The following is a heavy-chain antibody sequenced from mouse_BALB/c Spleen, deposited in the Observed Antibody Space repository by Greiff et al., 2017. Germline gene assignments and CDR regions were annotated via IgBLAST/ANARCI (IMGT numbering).Heavy chain of an antibody. CDR1: GFTFSSYT. CDR3: TRPGTGYFDY. V-gene: IGHV5-6-4*01. D-gene: IGHD4-1*01. CDR2: ISSGGSYT. J-gene: IGHJ2*01. Sequence: EVKLMESGGGLVKPGGSLKLSCAASGFTFSSYTMSWVRQTPEKRLEWVATISSGGSYTYYPDSVKGRFTISRDNAKNTLYLQMSSLKSEDTAMYYCTRPGTGYFDYWGQGTTLTVSS.